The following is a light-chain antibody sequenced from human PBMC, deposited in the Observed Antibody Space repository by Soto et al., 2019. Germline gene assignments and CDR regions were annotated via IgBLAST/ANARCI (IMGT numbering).Light chain of an antibody. CDR1: LSDIGDSNF. CDR3: ASFRSGNILV. J-gene: IGLJ1*01. V-gene: IGLV2-14*01. Sequence: QSSLTTPSSLSGSPAQSVPIYGTGPLSDIGDSNFISWYQHSPGKAPRLLIYEVNNLPSGVSKRFSGSKAGNTASLTISGLLDDDEADYFCASFRSGNILVYGSGTRSPS. CDR2: EVN.